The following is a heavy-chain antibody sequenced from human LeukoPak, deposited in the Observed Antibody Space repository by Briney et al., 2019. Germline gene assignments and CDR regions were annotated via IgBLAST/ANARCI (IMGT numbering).Heavy chain of an antibody. D-gene: IGHD3-10*01. CDR2: IYYSGST. V-gene: IGHV4-39*02. CDR1: GGSISSSSYY. J-gene: IGHJ6*02. CDR3: AREMVREPYYYYGMDV. Sequence: SETLSLTCTVSGGSISSSSYYWGWIRQPPGKGLEWIGSIYYSGSTYYNPSLKSRVTISVDTSKNQFSLKLSSVTAADTAVYYCAREMVREPYYYYGMDVWGQGTTVTVSS.